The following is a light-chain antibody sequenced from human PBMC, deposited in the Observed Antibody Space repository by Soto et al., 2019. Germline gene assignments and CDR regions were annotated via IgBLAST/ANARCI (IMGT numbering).Light chain of an antibody. CDR1: QSVGTY. V-gene: IGKV3-11*01. CDR2: DAS. J-gene: IGKJ4*01. Sequence: DIWLIQSPATLAFSPWESATLSCRASQSVGTYLAWYQHKPGQTPKLLIYDASDRATGIPARFSGSGSGTDFTLSITSLEAEDFAVYYCQQRASWPVTFGGGTKVDIK. CDR3: QQRASWPVT.